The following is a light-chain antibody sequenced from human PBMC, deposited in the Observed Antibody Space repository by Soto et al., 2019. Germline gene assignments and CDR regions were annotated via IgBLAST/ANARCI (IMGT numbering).Light chain of an antibody. CDR2: DNN. CDR3: GTWDTSLSAGV. Sequence: QSVLTQPPSVSADPGQKVTISCSGSSSNIGNNYVAWYQQVPGTAPKLVIYDNNKRPSGIPDRFSGSRSGTSATLVITGLQTGDEADYFCGTWDTSLSAGVFGGGTKVTVL. V-gene: IGLV1-51*01. J-gene: IGLJ3*02. CDR1: SSNIGNNY.